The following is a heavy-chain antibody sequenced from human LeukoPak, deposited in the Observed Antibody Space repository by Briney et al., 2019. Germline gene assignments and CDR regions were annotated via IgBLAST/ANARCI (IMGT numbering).Heavy chain of an antibody. CDR3: ARDFEYYGLDY. V-gene: IGHV3-48*03. Sequence: GGSLRLSCAASGFTFSSYEMNWVRQAPGKGLEWVSYISSSGSTIYYADSVKGRFTISRDNAKNSLYLQMNRLRAEDTAVYYCARDFEYYGLDYWGQGTLVTVSS. D-gene: IGHD3-10*01. CDR2: ISSSGSTI. J-gene: IGHJ4*02. CDR1: GFTFSSYE.